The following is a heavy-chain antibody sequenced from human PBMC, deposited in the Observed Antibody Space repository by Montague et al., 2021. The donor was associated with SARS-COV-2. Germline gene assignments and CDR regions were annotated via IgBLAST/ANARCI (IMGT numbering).Heavy chain of an antibody. CDR2: INHSGIT. CDR1: GDSFIGYY. D-gene: IGHD2-15*01. J-gene: IGHJ6*02. CDR3: ARALFLNQDA. V-gene: IGHV4-34*04. Sequence: SETRSLTCAVYGDSFIGYYWGWIRQPPGKGLQWIGGINHSGITNRYPSFKSRATISADSSKKEFSLTLRSVTAADAGVYYCARALFLNQDAWGQGTTVTVSS.